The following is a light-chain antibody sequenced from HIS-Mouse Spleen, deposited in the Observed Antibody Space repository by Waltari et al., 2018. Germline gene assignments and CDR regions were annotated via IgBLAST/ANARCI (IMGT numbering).Light chain of an antibody. J-gene: IGKJ2*01. CDR3: QQYGSSPPDT. CDR2: GAS. CDR1: QSGSSSY. Sequence: EIVLTQSPGTLSLSPGERATLSSRASQSGSSSYLAWYQQKPGQAPRLLIYGASSRATGIPDRFSGSGSGTDFTLTISRLEPEDFAVYYCQQYGSSPPDTFGQGTKLEIK. V-gene: IGKV3-20*01.